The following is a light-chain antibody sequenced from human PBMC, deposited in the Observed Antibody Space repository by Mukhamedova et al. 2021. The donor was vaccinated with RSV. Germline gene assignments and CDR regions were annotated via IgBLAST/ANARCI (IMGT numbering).Light chain of an antibody. V-gene: IGKV1-5*03. CDR3: QQYKTYPWT. CDR2: TAS. Sequence: WYQRRVHGKAPKLLIYTASTLESGVPSRFSGSGSATEFTLTISSLQPDDFATYYCQQYKTYPWTFGQGTKVEI. J-gene: IGKJ1*01.